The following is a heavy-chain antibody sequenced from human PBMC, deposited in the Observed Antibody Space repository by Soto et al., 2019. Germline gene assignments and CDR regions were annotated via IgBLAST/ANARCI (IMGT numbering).Heavy chain of an antibody. CDR1: GFTFSSYG. Sequence: QVQLVESGGGVVQPGRSLRLSCAASGFTFSSYGMHCVRQAPGKGLEWVALIWYDGSDKYYADSVKGRFTVSRDNSKNTLYLQMNSLRVEDTAVYYCARDGGAVVATRYDYWGQGTLVTVSS. D-gene: IGHD2-15*01. J-gene: IGHJ4*02. CDR2: IWYDGSDK. CDR3: ARDGGAVVATRYDY. V-gene: IGHV3-33*01.